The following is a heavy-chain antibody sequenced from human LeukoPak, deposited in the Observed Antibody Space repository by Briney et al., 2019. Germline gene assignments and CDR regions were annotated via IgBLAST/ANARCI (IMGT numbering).Heavy chain of an antibody. CDR2: IWYDGSNK. CDR1: GFTFSSYG. Sequence: GGSLRLSCAASGFTFSSYGMHWVRQAPGKGLEWVAVIWYDGSNKYYADSVKGRFTISRDNSKNTLYLQMNSLRAEDTAVYYWARWIIAAGGRYSYGRDVGGKGTTVTVSS. J-gene: IGHJ6*04. CDR3: ARWIIAAGGRYSYGRDV. V-gene: IGHV3-33*01. D-gene: IGHD6-25*01.